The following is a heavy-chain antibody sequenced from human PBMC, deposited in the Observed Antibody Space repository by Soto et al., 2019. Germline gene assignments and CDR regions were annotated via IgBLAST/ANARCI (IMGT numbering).Heavy chain of an antibody. J-gene: IGHJ6*02. D-gene: IGHD3-22*01. CDR1: GGSIRGYY. CDR2: IYSSGNT. CDR3: ARDYYDSSESMDV. Sequence: QVQLQQSGPGLAKPSETLSLTCTVSGGSIRGYYWAWIRQPPGKGLEWIGYIYSSGNTDYNPSLKSRVTISTDMSKNQVSLKLKSVTAADTAMYYCARDYYDSSESMDVWGQGTTVTVSS. V-gene: IGHV4-59*01.